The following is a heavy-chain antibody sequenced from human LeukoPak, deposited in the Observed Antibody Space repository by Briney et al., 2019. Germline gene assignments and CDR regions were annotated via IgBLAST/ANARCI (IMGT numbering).Heavy chain of an antibody. CDR1: GYTFTSYG. D-gene: IGHD2-2*01. CDR2: ISAYNGNT. Sequence: ASVKVSCKASGYTFTSYGISWVRQAPGQGLEWMGWISAYNGNTNYAQKLQGRVTMTTDTSTSTAYMELRSLRSDDTAVYYCARGRDIVVVPAAMVYWGQGTLVTVSS. J-gene: IGHJ4*02. V-gene: IGHV1-18*01. CDR3: ARGRDIVVVPAAMVY.